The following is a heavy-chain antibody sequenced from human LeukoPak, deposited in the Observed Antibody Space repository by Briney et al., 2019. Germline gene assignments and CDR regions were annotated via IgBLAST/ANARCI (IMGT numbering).Heavy chain of an antibody. CDR2: IYYSGNT. V-gene: IGHV4-39*02. J-gene: IGHJ4*02. CDR3: ARDLSGSSCY. D-gene: IGHD1-26*01. Sequence: PSETLSLTCTVSGGSISSSNYYWGWIRQPPGKGLEWIGSIYYSGNTYYNPSLKSRVTISVDTSKNQFSLELSSVTAADTAVYYCARDLSGSSCYWGQGTLVTVSS. CDR1: GGSISSSNYY.